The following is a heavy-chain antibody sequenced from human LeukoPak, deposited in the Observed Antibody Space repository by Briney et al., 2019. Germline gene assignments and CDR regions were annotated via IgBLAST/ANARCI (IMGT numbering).Heavy chain of an antibody. Sequence: ASVKVSCKASGYTFISYDINRVRQAPGRGLEWMGWMNHNCGNTGYAQKFQGRVTMTRDTSISTAYMELSSLRSEDKAVYYCARGFQWGSGSPNDVFDIWGEGTMVTVSS. CDR1: GYTFISYD. V-gene: IGHV1-8*01. CDR3: ARGFQWGSGSPNDVFDI. D-gene: IGHD3-10*01. CDR2: MNHNCGNT. J-gene: IGHJ3*02.